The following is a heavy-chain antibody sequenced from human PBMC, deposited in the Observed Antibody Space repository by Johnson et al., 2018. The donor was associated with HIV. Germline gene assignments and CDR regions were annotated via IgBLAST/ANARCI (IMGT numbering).Heavy chain of an antibody. CDR1: GFTFSSYA. V-gene: IGHV3-23*04. Sequence: EVQLVESGGGLVQPGGYLRLSCAASGFTFSSYAMNWVRQAPGKGLEWVSAITGSGGSTYYADSVKGRFTISRDNSKNTLYLQMNSLRAEDTAVYYCANFGRSSGWYEGGVFDIWGQGTMVTVSS. CDR3: ANFGRSSGWYEGGVFDI. D-gene: IGHD6-19*01. CDR2: ITGSGGST. J-gene: IGHJ3*02.